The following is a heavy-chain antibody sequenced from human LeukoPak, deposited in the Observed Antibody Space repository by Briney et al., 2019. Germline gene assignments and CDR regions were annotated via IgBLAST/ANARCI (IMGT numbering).Heavy chain of an antibody. CDR2: IYWDDDK. Sequence: SGPTLVNPTQTLTLTCTFSGFSLSTSGVGVGWIRQPPGKALEWLALIYWDDDKRYSPSLKSRLTITKDTSKNQVVLKMTNMDPVDTATYYCAYSEILAAAPGYFDYWGQGTLVTVSS. V-gene: IGHV2-5*02. J-gene: IGHJ4*02. D-gene: IGHD6-13*01. CDR1: GFSLSTSGVG. CDR3: AYSEILAAAPGYFDY.